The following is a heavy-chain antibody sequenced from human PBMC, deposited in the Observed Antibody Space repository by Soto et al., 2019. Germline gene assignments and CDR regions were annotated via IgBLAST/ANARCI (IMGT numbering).Heavy chain of an antibody. CDR3: AKDNPGFDY. V-gene: IGHV3-33*06. CDR2: IWYDGSNK. D-gene: IGHD3-10*01. CDR1: GVTFSSYG. J-gene: IGHJ4*02. Sequence: HPGGSLRLSCAASGVTFSSYGMHWVRQAPGKGLEWVAVIWYDGSNKYYADSVKGRFTISRDNSKNTLYLQMNSLRAEDTAVYYCAKDNPGFDYWGQGTLVTVSS.